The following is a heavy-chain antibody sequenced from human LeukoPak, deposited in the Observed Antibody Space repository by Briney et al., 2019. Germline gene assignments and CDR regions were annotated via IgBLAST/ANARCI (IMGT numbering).Heavy chain of an antibody. CDR2: INESGST. D-gene: IGHD5-18*01. CDR3: ASWLPPTKQDY. J-gene: IGHJ4*02. CDR1: GGSFNAYY. V-gene: IGHV4-34*01. Sequence: SETLSLTCAVYGGSFNAYYWHWIRQPPGKGLEWIGEINESGSTKYNAFLKSRVTISVDTSKNQFSLKLSSVIAADTAVYYCASWLPPTKQDYWGQRTLVTVSS.